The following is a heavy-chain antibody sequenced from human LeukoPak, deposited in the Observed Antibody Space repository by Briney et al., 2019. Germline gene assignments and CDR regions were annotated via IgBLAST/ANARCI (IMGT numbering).Heavy chain of an antibody. Sequence: SETLCLTCTVSGGSISSSDYYWGWIRQPPGKGLEWIANIYYSGTTYYNPSLKSRVTISVDTSKNQFSLKLSSVTAADTAVFFCARNRRGYSYGTLYYFDYWGQGTLVTVSS. CDR2: IYYSGTT. D-gene: IGHD5-18*01. CDR3: ARNRRGYSYGTLYYFDY. J-gene: IGHJ4*02. V-gene: IGHV4-39*01. CDR1: GGSISSSDYY.